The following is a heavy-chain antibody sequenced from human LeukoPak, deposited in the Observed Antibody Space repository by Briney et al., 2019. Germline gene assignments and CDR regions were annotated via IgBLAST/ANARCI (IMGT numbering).Heavy chain of an antibody. J-gene: IGHJ4*02. V-gene: IGHV3-23*01. CDR1: GFTFSSYA. D-gene: IGHD2-21*02. CDR2: VSGSGGST. CDR3: AKALHSAVVVTARDY. Sequence: PGGSLRLSCAASGFTFSSYAMSWVRQDPGKGLEWVSAVSGSGGSTYYADSVKGRFTISRDNSKNTLYLQMNSLRAEDTAVYYCAKALHSAVVVTARDYWGQGTLVTVSS.